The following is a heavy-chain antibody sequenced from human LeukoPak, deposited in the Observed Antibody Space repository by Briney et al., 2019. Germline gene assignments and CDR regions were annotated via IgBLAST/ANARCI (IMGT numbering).Heavy chain of an antibody. V-gene: IGHV3-33*06. CDR1: GFTFSHFG. CDR2: ICSDATNQ. Sequence: GTSLRLSCEASGFTFSHFGMHWVRQAPGKGLEWVAVICSDATNQYYGDSGKGRFTIPRDNFKKPVSLQMDSLRAEDTDVYYGAKDAQRGFDYGNSLELWGQGSLVTVSS. CDR3: AKDAQRGFDYGNSLEL. J-gene: IGHJ4*02. D-gene: IGHD4-11*01.